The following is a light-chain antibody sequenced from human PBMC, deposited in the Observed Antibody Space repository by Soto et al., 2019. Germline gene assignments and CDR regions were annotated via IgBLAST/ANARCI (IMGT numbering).Light chain of an antibody. CDR1: SSDVGGYNF. V-gene: IGLV2-8*01. CDR3: SSYAGDNNLV. J-gene: IGLJ2*01. Sequence: QPVLTQPPSASGSPGQSVTVSCTGTSSDVGGYNFVSWYQQHPGKAPKLMIYEVSQRPSGVPDRFSGSKSGNTASLTVSGLQAEDEGDYYCSSYAGDNNLVFGGGTTLTVL. CDR2: EVS.